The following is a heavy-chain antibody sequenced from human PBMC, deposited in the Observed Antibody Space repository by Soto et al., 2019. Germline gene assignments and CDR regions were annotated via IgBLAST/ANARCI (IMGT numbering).Heavy chain of an antibody. CDR3: AKVRRFGELRSLY. CDR2: IGVSGDTT. Sequence: EVQLLESGGGLVQPGGSLRLSCAASGFTFSSYAMRWVRQAPGKGLEWVSAIGVSGDTTYYADSVKGPFTISRDNSKNTLYLQMGSLRAEETAVYYCAKVRRFGELRSLYWGEGTLVTVSS. D-gene: IGHD3-10*01. J-gene: IGHJ4*02. V-gene: IGHV3-23*01. CDR1: GFTFSSYA.